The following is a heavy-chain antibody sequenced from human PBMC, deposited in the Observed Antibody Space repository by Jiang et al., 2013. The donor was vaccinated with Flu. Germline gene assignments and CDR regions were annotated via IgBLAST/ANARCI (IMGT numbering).Heavy chain of an antibody. J-gene: IGHJ4*02. Sequence: GLVKPSETLSLTCTVSGGSMNGFFWSWIRQAPGKGLEWIGYVHYTGGGNTDYSSSLRSRVTISVDTSKNQFSLNLNSVTAADTAVYYCARARAPEVAATYFDYWGQGSLVTVSS. CDR3: ARARAPEVAATYFDY. CDR1: GGSMNGFF. V-gene: IGHV4-59*01. D-gene: IGHD6-13*01. CDR2: VHYTGGGNT.